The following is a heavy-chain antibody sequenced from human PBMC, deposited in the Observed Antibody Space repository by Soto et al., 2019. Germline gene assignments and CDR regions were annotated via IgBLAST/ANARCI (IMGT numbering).Heavy chain of an antibody. V-gene: IGHV4-61*03. Sequence: SETLSLTCTVSGTSISGGTYYWTWIRQAPGKGLEWVGHIYYTGSTNYNPALNDRVTISVDTSKNHFSLQLTSVAAADTAVYYCARGAGFSYASTWFDIWGQGTLVTVSS. D-gene: IGHD5-18*01. J-gene: IGHJ5*02. CDR2: IYYTGST. CDR1: GTSISGGTYY. CDR3: ARGAGFSYASTWFDI.